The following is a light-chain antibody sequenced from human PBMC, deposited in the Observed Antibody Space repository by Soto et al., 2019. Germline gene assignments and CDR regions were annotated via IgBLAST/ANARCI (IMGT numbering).Light chain of an antibody. CDR1: QSVSSSY. CDR3: QQYGSSPLT. J-gene: IGKJ4*01. CDR2: GAS. V-gene: IGKV3-20*01. Sequence: EIVLTQSPGTLSLTPGERATLSCRASQSVSSSYLAWYQQKPGQAPRLLIYGASSRATGIPERFSGSGSGTDFTLTISRLEPEYFAVYYCQQYGSSPLTFGGWTKVEIK.